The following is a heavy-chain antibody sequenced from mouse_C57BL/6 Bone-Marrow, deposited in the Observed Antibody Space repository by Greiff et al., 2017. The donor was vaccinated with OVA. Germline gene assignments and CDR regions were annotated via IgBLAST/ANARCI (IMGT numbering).Heavy chain of an antibody. D-gene: IGHD2-4*01. CDR1: GYSITSGYY. Sequence: EVKLVESGPGLVKPSQSLSLTCSVTGYSITSGYYWNWIRQFPGNKLEWMGYISYDGSNNYNPSLKNRISITRDTSTNQFFLKLNSVTTEDTATYYCARGIYYDYDGGYFDVWGTGTTVTVSS. CDR3: ARGIYYDYDGGYFDV. V-gene: IGHV3-6*01. J-gene: IGHJ1*03. CDR2: ISYDGSN.